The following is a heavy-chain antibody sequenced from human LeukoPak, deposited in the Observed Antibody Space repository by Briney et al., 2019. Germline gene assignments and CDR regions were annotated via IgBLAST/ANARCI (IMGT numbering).Heavy chain of an antibody. CDR3: ARHLGDIVVVVAATSNWFDP. Sequence: SETLSLTCAVSGYSISSGYYWGWIRQPPGKGLEWIGSIYHSGSTYYNPSLKSRVTISVDTSKSQFSLKLSSVTAADTAVYYCARHLGDIVVVVAATSNWFDPWGQGTLVTVSS. CDR1: GYSISSGYY. J-gene: IGHJ5*02. V-gene: IGHV4-38-2*01. D-gene: IGHD2-15*01. CDR2: IYHSGST.